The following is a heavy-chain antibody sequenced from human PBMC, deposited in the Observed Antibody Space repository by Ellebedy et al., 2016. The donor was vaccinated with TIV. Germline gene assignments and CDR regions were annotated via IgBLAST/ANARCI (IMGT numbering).Heavy chain of an antibody. CDR1: GFIFRNYG. J-gene: IGHJ4*01. Sequence: GESLKISCAASGFIFRNYGMPWVRQAPGKGLNWVATIWHDGSNKLYVGSVRGRFTISRDNSKNTLYLEMNSLRVEDTAVYYCARAHGTKPPFWGQGTQVTVSS. V-gene: IGHV3-33*01. CDR2: IWHDGSNK. D-gene: IGHD1-26*01. CDR3: ARAHGTKPPF.